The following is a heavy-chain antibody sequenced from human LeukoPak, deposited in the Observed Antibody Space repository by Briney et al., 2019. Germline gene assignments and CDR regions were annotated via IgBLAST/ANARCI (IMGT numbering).Heavy chain of an antibody. CDR3: ARDPRWLTPDCTSTSCYENYFDP. CDR1: GYYISTGYQ. Sequence: SETLSPTCSVSGYYISTGYQWAWIRQSPGKGLEWIGSIYHSDSAHYNPSLKSRVTILVETSRNQFYLKLYSVTVADTAVYYCARDPRWLTPDCTSTSCYENYFDPWGQGTLVTVSS. J-gene: IGHJ5*02. D-gene: IGHD2-2*01. V-gene: IGHV4-38-2*02. CDR2: IYHSDSA.